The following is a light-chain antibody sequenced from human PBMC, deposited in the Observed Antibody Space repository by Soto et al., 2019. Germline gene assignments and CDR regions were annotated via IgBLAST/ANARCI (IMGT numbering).Light chain of an antibody. V-gene: IGKV4-1*01. CDR1: QSLLFSSNNKDY. Sequence: DIVMNQSPDSLAVSLGERATINCKSSQSLLFSSNNKDYLAWYQQKPGQPPKLLIYWASTRESGVPDRFSGSGSGTDFTLTISSLQAEDVAVYYCQQYNNWPPYTFGQGTKLEIK. J-gene: IGKJ2*01. CDR2: WAS. CDR3: QQYNNWPPYT.